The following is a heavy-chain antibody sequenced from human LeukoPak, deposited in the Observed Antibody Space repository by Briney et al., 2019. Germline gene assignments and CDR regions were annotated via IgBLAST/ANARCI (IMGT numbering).Heavy chain of an antibody. D-gene: IGHD6-19*01. Sequence: GASVKVSCKASGYTFTSYWIGWVRQMPGKGLEWMGIIYPGDSDTRYSPSFQGQVTISADKSISTAYLQWSGLKASDTAMYYCARRDSSGWYDYWGQGTLVTVSS. CDR2: IYPGDSDT. CDR1: GYTFTSYW. J-gene: IGHJ4*02. V-gene: IGHV5-51*01. CDR3: ARRDSSGWYDY.